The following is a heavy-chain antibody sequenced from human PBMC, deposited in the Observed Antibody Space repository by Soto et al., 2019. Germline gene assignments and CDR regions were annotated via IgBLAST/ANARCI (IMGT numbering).Heavy chain of an antibody. V-gene: IGHV1-69*06. CDR3: ARGNYDSSGYDLWPPGDAFDI. Sequence: SVKVSCKASGGTFSSYAISWVRQAPGQGLEWMGGIIPIFGTANYAQKFQGRVTITADKSTSTAYMELSSLRSEDTAVYYCARGNYDSSGYDLWPPGDAFDIWGQGTMVTVSS. CDR2: IIPIFGTA. J-gene: IGHJ3*02. CDR1: GGTFSSYA. D-gene: IGHD3-22*01.